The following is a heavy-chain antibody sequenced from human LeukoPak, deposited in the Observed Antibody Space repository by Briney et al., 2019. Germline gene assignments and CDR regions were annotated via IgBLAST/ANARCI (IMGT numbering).Heavy chain of an antibody. CDR1: GYTFTSYG. D-gene: IGHD2-2*01. CDR2: ISAYNGNT. J-gene: IGHJ6*02. CDR3: ARDLGCSSTSCYLYYYGMDV. V-gene: IGHV1-18*01. Sequence: ASVKVSCKASGYTFTSYGISWVRQAPGQGLEWMGWISAYNGNTNYAQKLQGRVTMTTDTSTSTAYMELRSLRSDDTAVYYCARDLGCSSTSCYLYYYGMDVWGQGTTVTVSS.